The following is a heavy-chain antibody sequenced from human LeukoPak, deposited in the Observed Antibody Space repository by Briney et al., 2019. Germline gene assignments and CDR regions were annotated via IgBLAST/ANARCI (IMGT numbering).Heavy chain of an antibody. CDR2: ISSSGSTI. CDR1: GFTFSSYE. V-gene: IGHV3-48*03. J-gene: IGHJ4*02. D-gene: IGHD6-19*01. Sequence: PGGSLRLSCAASGFTFSSYEMNWVRQAPGKGLEWVSYISSSGSTIYYADSVKGRFTISRDNAKNSLYLQMNSLRAEDTAVYYCARDPNRQWLVTDDYWGQGTLVTVSS. CDR3: ARDPNRQWLVTDDY.